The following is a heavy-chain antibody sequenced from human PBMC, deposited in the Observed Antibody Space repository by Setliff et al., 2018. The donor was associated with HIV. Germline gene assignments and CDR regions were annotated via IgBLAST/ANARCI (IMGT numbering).Heavy chain of an antibody. Sequence: SCKASGYTFTGYFIHWIRQSPGKALEWIGYISSSGTTNYNPSLRSRVTISMETSNTRFSLWLRSATAADTATYFCARLGRAIDDGGSSLRLDFWGQGMLVTVSS. CDR1: GYTFTGYF. V-gene: IGHV4-4*09. D-gene: IGHD2-21*01. J-gene: IGHJ4*02. CDR2: ISSSGTT. CDR3: ARLGRAIDDGGSSLRLDF.